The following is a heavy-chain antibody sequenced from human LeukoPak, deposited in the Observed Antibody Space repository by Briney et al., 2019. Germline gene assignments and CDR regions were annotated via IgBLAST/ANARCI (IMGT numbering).Heavy chain of an antibody. CDR1: GYTFTSYG. V-gene: IGHV1-69*13. D-gene: IGHD1-26*01. J-gene: IGHJ5*02. CDR2: IIPIFGTA. Sequence: SVKVSCKASGYTFTSYGISWVRQAPGQGLEWMGGIIPIFGTANYAQKFQGRVTITADESTSTAYMELSSLRSEDTAVYYCAGLLLGANSWFDPWGQGTLVTVSS. CDR3: AGLLLGANSWFDP.